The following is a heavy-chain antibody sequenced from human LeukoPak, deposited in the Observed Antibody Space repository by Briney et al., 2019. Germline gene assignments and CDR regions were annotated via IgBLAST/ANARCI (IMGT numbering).Heavy chain of an antibody. D-gene: IGHD3-10*01. CDR2: ISSSGSTI. V-gene: IGHV3-48*03. CDR3: ARVGFWELSD. J-gene: IGHJ4*02. CDR1: GFTLSSYE. Sequence: GGSLRLSCAASGFTLSSYEMNWVRQAPGKGLEWVSYISSSGSTIYYADSVKGRFTISRDNAKNSLYLQMNSLRAEDTAVYYCARVGFWELSDWGQGTLVTVSS.